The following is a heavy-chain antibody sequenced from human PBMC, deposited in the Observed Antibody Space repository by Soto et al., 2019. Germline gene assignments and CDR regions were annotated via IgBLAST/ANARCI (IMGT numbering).Heavy chain of an antibody. D-gene: IGHD5-12*01. Sequence: QVQLVQSGAEVKKPGSSVKVSCKASGGTFSSYAISWVRQAPGQGLEWMGGIIPIFGTANYAQKFQGRVTITADKSTSTAYMELSSLRSEDTAVYYCASLRGGYEVRDIYYYYGMDVWGQGTTVTVSS. CDR3: ASLRGGYEVRDIYYYYGMDV. V-gene: IGHV1-69*06. J-gene: IGHJ6*02. CDR2: IIPIFGTA. CDR1: GGTFSSYA.